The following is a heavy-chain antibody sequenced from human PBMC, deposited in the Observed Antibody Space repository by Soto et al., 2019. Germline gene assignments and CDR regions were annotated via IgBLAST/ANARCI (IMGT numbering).Heavy chain of an antibody. CDR2: INPNTGGT. J-gene: IGHJ1*01. D-gene: IGHD2-8*01. CDR1: GYTFTDFY. V-gene: IGHV1-2*02. Sequence: QVQLVQSGAEVKKPGASVMVSCKTSGYTFTDFYINWVRQAPGQGLEWVGWINPNTGGTKPSQRFQGRVTLTRDTSITTAYMELNSLKSEDTAFYYCGRVTNGGSGRFDLWGQGTLVTVSS. CDR3: GRVTNGGSGRFDL.